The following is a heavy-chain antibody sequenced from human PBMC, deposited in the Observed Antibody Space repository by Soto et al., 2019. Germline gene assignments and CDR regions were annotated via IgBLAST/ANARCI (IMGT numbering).Heavy chain of an antibody. Sequence: SETLSLTCAVYGGSFSGYYWSWIRQPPGKGLEWIGEINHSGSTNYNPSLKSRVTISVDTSKNQFSLKLSSVTAADTAVYYCARRRYQLLAIDYWGQGTLVTVSS. CDR1: GGSFSGYY. D-gene: IGHD2-2*01. V-gene: IGHV4-34*01. J-gene: IGHJ4*02. CDR3: ARRRYQLLAIDY. CDR2: INHSGST.